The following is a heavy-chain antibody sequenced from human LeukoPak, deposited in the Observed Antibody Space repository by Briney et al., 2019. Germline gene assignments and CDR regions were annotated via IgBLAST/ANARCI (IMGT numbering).Heavy chain of an antibody. D-gene: IGHD6-19*01. V-gene: IGHV1-69*01. J-gene: IGHJ4*02. CDR1: GGTFSSYA. CDR3: AREGGGYSSGWYAGIGWFDY. CDR2: IIPIFGTA. Sequence: SVKVSCKASGGTFSSYAISWVRQAPEQGLEWMGGIIPIFGTANYAQKFQGRVTITADESTSTAYMELSSLRSEDTAVYYCAREGGGYSSGWYAGIGWFDYWGQGTLVTVSS.